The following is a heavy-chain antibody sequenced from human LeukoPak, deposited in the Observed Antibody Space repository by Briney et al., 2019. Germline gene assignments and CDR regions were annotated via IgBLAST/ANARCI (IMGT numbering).Heavy chain of an antibody. D-gene: IGHD5-18*01. CDR1: GFTFSSYA. CDR3: ARDLIEASPTHVDTATPGDY. J-gene: IGHJ4*02. V-gene: IGHV3-23*01. CDR2: ISGSGGST. Sequence: PGRSLRLSCAASGFTFSSYAMSWVRQAPGKGLEWVSAISGSGGSTYYADSVKGRFTISRDNSKNTLYLQMNSLRAEDTAVYYCARDLIEASPTHVDTATPGDYWGQGTLVTVSS.